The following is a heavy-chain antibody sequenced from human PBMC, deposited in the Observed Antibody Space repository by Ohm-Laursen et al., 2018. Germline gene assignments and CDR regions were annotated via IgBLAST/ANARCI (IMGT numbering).Heavy chain of an antibody. Sequence: GTLSLTCTVSGDSINSSYWSWIRQPQGKGLEWIGFISNSGNTNYNPSLKSRVTISVDTSKNQISLKLGSVTVADTAVFYCARRGSGGRSFDYWGQGSLVTVSS. V-gene: IGHV4-59*08. J-gene: IGHJ4*02. D-gene: IGHD2-15*01. CDR3: ARRGSGGRSFDY. CDR1: GDSINSSY. CDR2: ISNSGNT.